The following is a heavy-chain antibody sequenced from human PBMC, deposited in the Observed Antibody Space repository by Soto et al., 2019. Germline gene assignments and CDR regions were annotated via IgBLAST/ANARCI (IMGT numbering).Heavy chain of an antibody. V-gene: IGHV4-4*07. Sequence: SETLYLTCTVSGGSISGYYWSWIGQPAGKGLEWIGRIYTSGGTNYSPSLKCRVTMSVDTSKKQLPLKLSSVTAADTAVYYCASGTTVVTHFDYWGQGTLVTVSS. J-gene: IGHJ4*02. CDR3: ASGTTVVTHFDY. D-gene: IGHD4-17*01. CDR1: GGSISGYY. CDR2: IYTSGGT.